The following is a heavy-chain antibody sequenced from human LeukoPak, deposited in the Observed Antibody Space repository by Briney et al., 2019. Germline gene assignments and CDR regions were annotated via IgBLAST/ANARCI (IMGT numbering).Heavy chain of an antibody. CDR3: ARDLGIVVVPAAILGTEYYFDY. D-gene: IGHD2-2*02. CDR1: GYTFTSYY. J-gene: IGHJ4*02. Sequence: ASVKVSCKASGYTFTSYYMHWVRQAPGQGLEWMGIINPSGGSTSYAQKFQGRVTMTRDTSTSTVYMELSSLRSEDTAVYYCARDLGIVVVPAAILGTEYYFDYWGQGTLVTVSS. V-gene: IGHV1-46*01. CDR2: INPSGGST.